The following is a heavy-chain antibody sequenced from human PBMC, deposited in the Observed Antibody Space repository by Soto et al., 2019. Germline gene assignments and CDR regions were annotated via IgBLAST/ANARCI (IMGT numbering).Heavy chain of an antibody. Sequence: SGPTLVNPTQTLTLTCTFSGFSLSTSGVGVGWICQPPGKALEWLGIIYWDDDKRYSPSLKSRVTITKDTFKNQLVLTMTNMDPVDTATYYCAHLPWKQLWPRAPVVYWGQGTPVTVSS. J-gene: IGHJ4*02. V-gene: IGHV2-5*02. CDR1: GFSLSTSGVG. CDR2: IYWDDDK. D-gene: IGHD5-18*01. CDR3: AHLPWKQLWPRAPVVY.